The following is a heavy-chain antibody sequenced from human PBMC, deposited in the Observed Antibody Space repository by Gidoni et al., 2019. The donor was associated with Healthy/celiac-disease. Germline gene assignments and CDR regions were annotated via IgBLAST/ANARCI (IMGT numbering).Heavy chain of an antibody. CDR3: ARETIVVVPAYYYYGMDV. CDR2: IWYDGSNK. J-gene: IGHJ6*02. Sequence: QVQLVASGGGVVQPGRSLRLSCAASGFTFSSYGMHWVRQAPGKGLEWVAVIWYDGSNKYYADSVKGRFTISRDNSKNTLYLQMNSLRAEDTAVYYCARETIVVVPAYYYYGMDVWGQGTTVTVSS. D-gene: IGHD2-2*01. CDR1: GFTFSSYG. V-gene: IGHV3-33*01.